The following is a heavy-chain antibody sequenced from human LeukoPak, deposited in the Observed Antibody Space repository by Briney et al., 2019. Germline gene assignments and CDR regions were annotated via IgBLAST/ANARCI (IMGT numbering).Heavy chain of an antibody. CDR2: ISAYNGNT. D-gene: IGHD5-12*01. Sequence: ASVKVSCKASGYTFTSYGISWVRQAPGQGLEWMGWISAYNGNTNYAQKLQGRVTMTTDTSTSTAYMELSSLRSEDTAVYYCARESVVATIVDYWGQGTLVTVSS. V-gene: IGHV1-18*01. CDR3: ARESVVATIVDY. J-gene: IGHJ4*02. CDR1: GYTFTSYG.